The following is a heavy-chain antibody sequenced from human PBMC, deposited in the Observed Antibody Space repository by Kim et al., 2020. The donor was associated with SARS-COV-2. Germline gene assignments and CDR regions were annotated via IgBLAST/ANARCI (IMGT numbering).Heavy chain of an antibody. J-gene: IGHJ4*02. CDR3: ARHIDY. V-gene: IGHV4-59*06. CDR2: IYYSGTT. CDR1: GDSITTNY. Sequence: SETLSLTCTVSGDSITTNYWSWIRQRPGKGLEWVGHIYYSGTTYYNPYLKSRVTISVDTSKNQFSLNLSSVTAADTAVYYCARHIDYWGQGTLVTVSS.